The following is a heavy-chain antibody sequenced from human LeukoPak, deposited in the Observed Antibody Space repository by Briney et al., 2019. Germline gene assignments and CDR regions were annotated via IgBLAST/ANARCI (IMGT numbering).Heavy chain of an antibody. Sequence: SETLSLTCTVSGGSISNNYWSWIRQPPGKGLEWIGYIYYSGSTNYNLSLKSRVTISVDRSKNQFSLKLSSVTAADTAVYYCARERSNYLDYWGQGTLVTVSS. CDR2: IYYSGST. CDR3: ARERSNYLDY. D-gene: IGHD5-24*01. V-gene: IGHV4-59*12. CDR1: GGSISNNY. J-gene: IGHJ4*02.